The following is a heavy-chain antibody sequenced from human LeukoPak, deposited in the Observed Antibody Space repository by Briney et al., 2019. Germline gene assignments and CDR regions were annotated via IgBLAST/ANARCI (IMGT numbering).Heavy chain of an antibody. CDR3: AKDVYCSGGSCFSYYYMDV. CDR2: INWNGGST. D-gene: IGHD2-15*01. J-gene: IGHJ6*03. CDR1: GFTFDDYG. Sequence: GGSLRLSCAASGFTFDDYGMSWVRQAPGKGLEWVSGINWNGGSTGYADSVKGRFTISRDNSKNTLYLQMNSLRAEDTAVYYCAKDVYCSGGSCFSYYYMDVWGKGTTVTISS. V-gene: IGHV3-20*04.